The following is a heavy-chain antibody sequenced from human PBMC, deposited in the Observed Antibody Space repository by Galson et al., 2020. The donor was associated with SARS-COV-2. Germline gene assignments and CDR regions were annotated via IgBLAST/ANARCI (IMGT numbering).Heavy chain of an antibody. V-gene: IGHV1-18*01. CDR1: GYTFSSYA. CDR3: ARDEYNFWNGYRYYGMDV. D-gene: IGHD3-3*01. J-gene: IGHJ6*02. CDR2: ISPYNGNT. Sequence: ASVKVSCKASGYTFSSYAISWVRQAPGQGLEWMGWISPYNGNTNYAQKLQGRVTVTTDTSTTTAYMELSGLRSDDTAVYYCARDEYNFWNGYRYYGMDVWGQGTTVTVS.